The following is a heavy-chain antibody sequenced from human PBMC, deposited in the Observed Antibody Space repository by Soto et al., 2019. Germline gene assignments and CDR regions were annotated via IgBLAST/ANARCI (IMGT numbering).Heavy chain of an antibody. CDR2: INHSGST. CDR1: GGSFSGYY. D-gene: IGHD2-8*02. V-gene: IGHV4-34*01. Sequence: PSETLSLTCAVYGGSFSGYYWTWIRQPPGTGLEWIGEINHSGSTNYNPSLKSRVTISVDTSKNQFSLKLTSVTAADTAVDYCARDKITGLFDYWAQGTLVTFSS. J-gene: IGHJ4*02. CDR3: ARDKITGLFDY.